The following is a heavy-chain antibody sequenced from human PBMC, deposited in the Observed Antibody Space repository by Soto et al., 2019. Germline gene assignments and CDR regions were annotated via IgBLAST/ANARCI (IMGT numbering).Heavy chain of an antibody. CDR3: ARIRSGMGQAASAFDI. Sequence: SGPTLVNPTHTLTLTCTFSGFSLSTSGMCVSWIRQPPGKALEWLALIDWDDDKYYSTSLKTRLTISKDTSKNQVVLTMTNMDPVDTATYYCARIRSGMGQAASAFDIWGQGTMVTVSS. CDR1: GFSLSTSGMC. CDR2: IDWDDDK. D-gene: IGHD6-25*01. J-gene: IGHJ3*02. V-gene: IGHV2-70*01.